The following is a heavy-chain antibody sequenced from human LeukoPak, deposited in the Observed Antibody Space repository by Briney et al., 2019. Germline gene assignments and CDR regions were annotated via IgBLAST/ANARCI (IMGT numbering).Heavy chain of an antibody. D-gene: IGHD3-3*01. J-gene: IGHJ5*02. CDR1: VGGGSSNSAA. V-gene: IGHV6-1*01. CDR2: TYYRSKWFK. Sequence: SQSLSLTCAIGVGGGSSNSAAWNWVRLSPSIGLEWLGRTYYRSKWFKEYASSVKSRIILNSDTSRNEVSLHLHSVTPEDTAVYYCTRGSIGGWFGPWGQGTPVTVSS. CDR3: TRGSIGGWFGP.